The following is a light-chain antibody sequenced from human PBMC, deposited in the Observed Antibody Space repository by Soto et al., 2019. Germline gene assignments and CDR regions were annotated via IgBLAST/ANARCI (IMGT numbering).Light chain of an antibody. CDR3: QQCSSYPWT. J-gene: IGKJ1*01. CDR1: QSISSW. Sequence: DIPVTQSLSTLSASVGDRVSITCRASQSISSWLAWYQQKPGKAPKLLIYKASYLESGVPSRFSGSGSGTEFTLTISSLQPDDFATYYCQQCSSYPWTFGQGTKVEIK. V-gene: IGKV1-5*03. CDR2: KAS.